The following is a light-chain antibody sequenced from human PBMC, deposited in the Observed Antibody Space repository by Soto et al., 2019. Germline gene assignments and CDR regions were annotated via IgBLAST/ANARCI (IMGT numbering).Light chain of an antibody. CDR3: SSYTTSSTQV. CDR1: SSDFGSYKF. V-gene: IGLV2-14*02. J-gene: IGLJ1*01. CDR2: EVS. Sequence: QSVLTQPASVSGSPGQSVTISCTGTSSDFGSYKFVSWYQQHPGKAPKLMIYEVSNRPSGVSNRFSGSKSGNTASLTISGLQAEDEADYYCSSYTTSSTQVFGTGTKVTVL.